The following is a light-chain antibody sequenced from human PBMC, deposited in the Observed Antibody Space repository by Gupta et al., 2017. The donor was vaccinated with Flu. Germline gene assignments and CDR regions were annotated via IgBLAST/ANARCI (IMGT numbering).Light chain of an antibody. CDR2: GAS. J-gene: IGKJ4*02. V-gene: IGKV1-12*01. CDR3: ERVTEFRRT. Sequence: DIQMTQSPSSVSASVGDRITLTCRASQGTSSWLAWYQQRPGKAPKLLIYGASRAQSGLPSRFSSSASAAYITLIISMRPPDDFITYCCERVTEFRRTFGDGTXVEIK. CDR1: QGTSSW.